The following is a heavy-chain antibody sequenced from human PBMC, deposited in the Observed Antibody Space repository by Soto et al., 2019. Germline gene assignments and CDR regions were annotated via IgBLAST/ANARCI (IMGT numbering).Heavy chain of an antibody. CDR2: ISAYDGKT. D-gene: IGHD3-3*01. Sequence: ASVKVSCKTSGYPFNTYGINWVRQAPGQGLEMMGWISAYDGKTMYAEKFQGRVTMTTDTSTSTAYMELRSLRSDDTAIYYCARDPHEFWTSYWFDPWGQGTPVTVSS. CDR3: ARDPHEFWTSYWFDP. V-gene: IGHV1-18*01. CDR1: GYPFNTYG. J-gene: IGHJ5*02.